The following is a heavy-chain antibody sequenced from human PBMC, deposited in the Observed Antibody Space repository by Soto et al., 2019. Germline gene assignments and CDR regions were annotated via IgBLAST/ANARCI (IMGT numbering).Heavy chain of an antibody. CDR1: GLAFSNYA. CDR3: TNLYIGGDFDY. CDR2: ISYDGSYK. V-gene: IGHV3-30-3*01. D-gene: IGHD2-21*01. Sequence: ESGGGVVQPGRSLRLSCAASGLAFSNYAIHWVRQAPGKGLEWVAVISYDGSYKYYADSVKDRSTISRDNSKNTLYLQMNSLRAEDTAVYYCTNLYIGGDFDYWGQGTLVTVSS. J-gene: IGHJ4*02.